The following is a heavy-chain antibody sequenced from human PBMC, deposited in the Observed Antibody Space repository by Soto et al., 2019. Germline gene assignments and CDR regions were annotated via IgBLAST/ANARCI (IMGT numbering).Heavy chain of an antibody. V-gene: IGHV3-23*01. CDR2: ISGSGGTT. CDR3: EKAQAAAGTNSRYFHY. CDR1: GFTFSSYA. Sequence: EVQLLESGGGLVQPEGSLRLSCAASGFTFSSYAMSWVRQAPGKGLEWVSGISGSGGTTYYADSVKGRFTISRDNSKNTLYLQVSSLRAEDTAVYYCEKAQAAAGTNSRYFHYWGQGTLVTVSS. D-gene: IGHD6-13*01. J-gene: IGHJ1*01.